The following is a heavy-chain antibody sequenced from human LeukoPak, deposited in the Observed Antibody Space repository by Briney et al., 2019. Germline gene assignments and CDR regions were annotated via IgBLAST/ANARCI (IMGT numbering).Heavy chain of an antibody. CDR3: ARASKWEFYHYYMDV. V-gene: IGHV3-48*01. CDR1: EFTFSSYS. J-gene: IGHJ6*03. CDR2: ISNGSGNR. D-gene: IGHD1-26*01. Sequence: GGSLRLSCVASEFTFSSYSMIWVRQAPGKGLEWISYISNGSGNRYYADSVKGRFTISRDNAKNLLYLQMNNLRADDTAVYYCARASKWEFYHYYMDVWGKGTTVAVSS.